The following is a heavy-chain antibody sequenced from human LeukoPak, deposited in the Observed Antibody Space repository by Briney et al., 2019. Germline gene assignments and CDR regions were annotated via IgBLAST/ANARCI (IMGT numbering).Heavy chain of an antibody. CDR2: ITGSGVST. CDR1: GFTFSRYA. Sequence: GGSLRLSCAASGFTFSRYAMTSVRQGPGKGLEWVSAITGSGVSTYYTDAVKGQFTISRENSKNTLYLQMNSLRAEDTAVYYCAKGSGHYYDSSGYYYWGQGTLVTVSS. CDR3: AKGSGHYYDSSGYYY. D-gene: IGHD3-22*01. J-gene: IGHJ4*02. V-gene: IGHV3-23*01.